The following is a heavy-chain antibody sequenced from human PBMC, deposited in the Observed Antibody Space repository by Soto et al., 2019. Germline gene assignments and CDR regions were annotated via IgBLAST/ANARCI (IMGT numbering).Heavy chain of an antibody. CDR1: GGSIGNSY. CDR3: AKVPAPLDDY. CDR2: IYYSGSS. D-gene: IGHD2-2*01. V-gene: IGHV4-59*08. Sequence: SETLSLTCTVSGGSIGNSYWSWIRQSPGKGLEWIGYIYYSGSSNYNPSLKSRVSISVDTSKNQFSLKLSSVTAADTAVYYCAKVPAPLDDYWGQGTLVTVSS. J-gene: IGHJ4*02.